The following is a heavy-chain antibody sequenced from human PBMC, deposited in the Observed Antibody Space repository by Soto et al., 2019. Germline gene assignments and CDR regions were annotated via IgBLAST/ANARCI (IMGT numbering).Heavy chain of an antibody. V-gene: IGHV1-69*01. CDR2: IIPSSDTP. Sequence: QVHLVQSGAEVKKSGSSVKVSCKASGGTFSNFGISWVRQAPGQGLEWMGGIIPSSDTPNYAQEFQGRVFVTADDSTSTPSMALSTLTSEDTAVYYCAIDESDDYVLGSYRSWGQGTPVTVSS. J-gene: IGHJ5*02. CDR1: GGTFSNFG. CDR3: AIDESDDYVLGSYRS. D-gene: IGHD3-16*02.